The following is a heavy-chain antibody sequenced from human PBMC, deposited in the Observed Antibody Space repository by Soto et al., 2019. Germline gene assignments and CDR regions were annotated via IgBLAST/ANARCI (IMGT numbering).Heavy chain of an antibody. Sequence: GGSLRLSCAASGFTFKNYAMSWVRQAPGKGLEWVSAMSGNGASRFYADSVKGRFTISRDNSKNTLYLQMSSLRAEDTAVYYCAGPKEAPTGLHYYYYGIDVWGQGTTVTVSS. CDR3: AGPKEAPTGLHYYYYGIDV. CDR1: GFTFKNYA. J-gene: IGHJ6*02. CDR2: MSGNGASR. V-gene: IGHV3-23*01.